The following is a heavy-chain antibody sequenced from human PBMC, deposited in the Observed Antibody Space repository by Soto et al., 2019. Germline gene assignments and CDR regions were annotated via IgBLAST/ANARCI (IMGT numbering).Heavy chain of an antibody. CDR3: ARVGLFDGNKPITLEF. CDR2: INQDATRQ. D-gene: IGHD3-10*01. Sequence: EVQLVESGGGLVQPGGSLRLSCAASGFSFSSYWMSWVRQASGRGLEWVANINQDATRQSYVDSVEGRFSISGDNAKNSVYLQMNNLRVDDTAVYYCARVGLFDGNKPITLEFWGQGTLVTVSS. V-gene: IGHV3-7*03. J-gene: IGHJ4*02. CDR1: GFSFSSYW.